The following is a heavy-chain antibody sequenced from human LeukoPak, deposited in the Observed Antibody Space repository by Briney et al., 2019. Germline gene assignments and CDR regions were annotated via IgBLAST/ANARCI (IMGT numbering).Heavy chain of an antibody. CDR1: GFTFSSYD. CDR2: IGTAGDT. D-gene: IGHD1-1*01. J-gene: IGHJ6*03. CDR3: ARAVQGYYYYMDV. Sequence: GGSLRLSCAASGFTFSSYDMHWVRQATGKGLEWASAIGTAGDTYYPGSVKGRFTISRENAKNSLYLQMNSLRAGDTAVYYCARAVQGYYYYMDVWGKGTTVTVSS. V-gene: IGHV3-13*01.